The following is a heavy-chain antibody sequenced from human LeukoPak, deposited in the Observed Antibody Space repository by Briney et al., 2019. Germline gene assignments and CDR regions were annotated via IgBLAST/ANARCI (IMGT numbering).Heavy chain of an antibody. J-gene: IGHJ4*02. Sequence: GASVKVSCKASGYTFTSYAMHWVRQAPGQRLEWMGWINAGNGNTKYSQKFQGRVTITRDTSASTAYTELSSLRSEDTAVYYCARVGAAGTRFDFDYWGQGTLVTVSS. CDR2: INAGNGNT. D-gene: IGHD6-13*01. V-gene: IGHV1-3*01. CDR1: GYTFTSYA. CDR3: ARVGAAGTRFDFDY.